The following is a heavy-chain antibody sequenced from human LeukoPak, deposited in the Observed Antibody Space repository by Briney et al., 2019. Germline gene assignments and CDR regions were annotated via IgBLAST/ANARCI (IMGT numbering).Heavy chain of an antibody. Sequence: GGSLRLSCAASGFTFSSYWMHWVRQAPGKGLVWVSRINSDGSSTSYADSVKGRFTISRDNAKNTLYLQMNSLRAEDTAVYYCARGRYYDSSGYYYVAAFDIWGQGTMVTVSS. CDR3: ARGRYYDSSGYYYVAAFDI. J-gene: IGHJ3*02. D-gene: IGHD3-22*01. CDR2: INSDGSST. V-gene: IGHV3-74*01. CDR1: GFTFSSYW.